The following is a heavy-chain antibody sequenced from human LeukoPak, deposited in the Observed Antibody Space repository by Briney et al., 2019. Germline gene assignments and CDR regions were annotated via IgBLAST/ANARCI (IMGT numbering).Heavy chain of an antibody. D-gene: IGHD6-13*01. CDR2: ISAYNGNT. J-gene: IGHJ4*02. V-gene: IGHV1-18*01. CDR3: ARVPPVGQQLVADY. CDR1: GYTFTSYG. Sequence: GASVTVSCKASGYTFTSYGIGWVRQAPGQGLEWMGWISAYNGNTNYAQKLQGRVTMTTDTSTSTAYMELRSLRSDDTAVYYCARVPPVGQQLVADYWGQGTLVTVSS.